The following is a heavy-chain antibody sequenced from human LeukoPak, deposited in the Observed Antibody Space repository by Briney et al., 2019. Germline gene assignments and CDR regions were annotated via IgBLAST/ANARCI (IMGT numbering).Heavy chain of an antibody. D-gene: IGHD1-1*01. V-gene: IGHV3-23*01. CDR1: GLTFSSSW. Sequence: GGSLRLSCAVSGLTFSSSWMDWVRQAPGKGLEWVSAISGSGGSTYYADSVKGRFTISRDNSKNTLYLQMNRLRAEDTAVYYCARDLEVEGIGPTLWGQGTLVTVSS. CDR2: ISGSGGST. J-gene: IGHJ4*02. CDR3: ARDLEVEGIGPTL.